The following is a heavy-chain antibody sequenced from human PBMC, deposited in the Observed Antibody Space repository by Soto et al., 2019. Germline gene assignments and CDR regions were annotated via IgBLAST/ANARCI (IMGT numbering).Heavy chain of an antibody. CDR2: IIPIFGTA. V-gene: IGHV1-69*01. D-gene: IGHD1-26*01. CDR1: GGTFRSYA. CDR3: AIERWGGGYDWFDP. J-gene: IGHJ5*02. Sequence: QVHLVQSGAEVKKPGSSVNVSCKASGGTFRSYAISWVRQAPGQGLTLMGGIIPIFGTANYAQKFQGRVTIAADESTSTAYMELSSLRSEATAVYYCAIERWGGGYDWFDPWGHRTRVTV.